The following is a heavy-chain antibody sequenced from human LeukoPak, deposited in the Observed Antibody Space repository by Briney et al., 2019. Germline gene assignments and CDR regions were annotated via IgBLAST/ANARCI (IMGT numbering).Heavy chain of an antibody. Sequence: GGSLRLSCSASGFTFSSYAMHWVRQAPGKGLEYVSAISSNGGSTYYADSVEGRFTISRDNSKNTLYLQMSSLRAEDTAVYYCVKDGAAAGTLFLFGYWGQGTLVTVSS. CDR2: ISSNGGST. J-gene: IGHJ4*02. CDR3: VKDGAAAGTLFLFGY. V-gene: IGHV3-64D*09. CDR1: GFTFSSYA. D-gene: IGHD6-13*01.